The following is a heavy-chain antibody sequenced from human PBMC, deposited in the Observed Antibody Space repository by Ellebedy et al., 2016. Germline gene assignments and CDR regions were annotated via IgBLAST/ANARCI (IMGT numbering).Heavy chain of an antibody. V-gene: IGHV4-4*07. CDR2: ISNSGSI. Sequence: GSLRLXXTVSGGSINSHYWSWIRQPAGEGLEWIGRISNSGSINYNPSLKSRVTMSVDTSKNQFSLKLTSVTAADTAVYFCARDIVVVPSANDHYYGLDVWGQGTTVTVSS. CDR3: ARDIVVVPSANDHYYGLDV. CDR1: GGSINSHY. J-gene: IGHJ6*02. D-gene: IGHD2-2*01.